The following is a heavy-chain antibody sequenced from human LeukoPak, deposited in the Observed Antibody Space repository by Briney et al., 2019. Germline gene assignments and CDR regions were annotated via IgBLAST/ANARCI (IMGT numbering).Heavy chain of an antibody. Sequence: SETLSLTCTVSGASISSNNYFWGWIRQPPGTGLEWIGSMYYNESTYYNPSLKSRVTISLDTSKNQCSLRLNSVTAADTAMYYCQSRYLEWLLDYWGQGTLVTVSS. D-gene: IGHD3-3*01. J-gene: IGHJ4*02. CDR3: QSRYLEWLLDY. V-gene: IGHV4-39*01. CDR2: MYYNEST. CDR1: GASISSNNYF.